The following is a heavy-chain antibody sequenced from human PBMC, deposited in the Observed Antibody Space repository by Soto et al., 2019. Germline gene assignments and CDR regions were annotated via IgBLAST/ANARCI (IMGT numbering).Heavy chain of an antibody. CDR3: ADRSVAASRSIFFDY. CDR2: IYWNDDK. V-gene: IGHV2-5*01. CDR1: WFSLSTSGVG. D-gene: IGHD6-6*01. Sequence: QITLKESGATLVNTTQPLTLTCTFSWFSLSTSGVGVGWIRQPPGKALVWLALIYWNDDKPYSPSLKSRLTITKDTSKNQRVLTMANMDPVDTASEYCADRSVAASRSIFFDYWGQGTLVTVSS. J-gene: IGHJ4*02.